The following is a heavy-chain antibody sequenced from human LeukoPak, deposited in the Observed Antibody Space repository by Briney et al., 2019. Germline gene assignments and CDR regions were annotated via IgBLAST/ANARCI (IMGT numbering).Heavy chain of an antibody. D-gene: IGHD6-13*01. Sequence: SQTLSLTCTVSGGSTNSGGYYWSWIRQPAGKGLEWIGRIYTSGSTNYNPSLKSRVTMSVDTSKNQFSLKLSSVTAADTAVYYCARDRRSSRGDAFDIWGQGTMVTVSS. CDR1: GGSTNSGGYY. CDR3: ARDRRSSRGDAFDI. J-gene: IGHJ3*02. V-gene: IGHV4-61*02. CDR2: IYTSGST.